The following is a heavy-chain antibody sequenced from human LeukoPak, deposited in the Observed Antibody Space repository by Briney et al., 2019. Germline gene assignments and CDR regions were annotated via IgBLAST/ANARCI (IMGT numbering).Heavy chain of an antibody. Sequence: GGSLRLSCAASGFTFSSYWMSWVRQAPGKGLEWVANIKQDGSEKYYVDSVKGRFTISRDYAKNSLYLQMNSLRAEDTAVYYCARGAYYYGSGSYDYWGQGTLVTVSS. CDR3: ARGAYYYGSGSYDY. V-gene: IGHV3-7*04. J-gene: IGHJ4*02. D-gene: IGHD3-10*01. CDR1: GFTFSSYW. CDR2: IKQDGSEK.